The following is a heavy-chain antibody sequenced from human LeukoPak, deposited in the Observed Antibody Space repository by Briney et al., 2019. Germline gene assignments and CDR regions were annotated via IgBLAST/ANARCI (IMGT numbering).Heavy chain of an antibody. D-gene: IGHD6-13*01. V-gene: IGHV3-74*01. CDR1: GFTFSSYW. CDR2: INTDGSIT. J-gene: IGHJ6*03. Sequence: PGGSLRLSCAASGFTFSSYWMHWVRQAPGKGLVWVSRINTDGSITSHADSVKGRFTISRDNAKNTLYLQMNSLRAEDTAMYYCARMEETYTSSWLGTDFYYYYMDVWGKGTTVTVSS. CDR3: ARMEETYTSSWLGTDFYYYYMDV.